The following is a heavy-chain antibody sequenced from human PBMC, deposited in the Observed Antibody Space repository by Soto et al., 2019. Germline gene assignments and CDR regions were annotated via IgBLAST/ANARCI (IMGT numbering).Heavy chain of an antibody. CDR2: ISATGGST. J-gene: IGHJ5*02. CDR3: AKGFIRDCGGDCTVDT. CDR1: GITFKNYA. V-gene: IGHV3-23*01. Sequence: EVQLSESGGDLVQPGGSLRLSCAASGITFKNYALSWVRQAPGKGLEWVSGISATGGSTYYADSVKGRFTFSRDNSKNTLYLQMNSLRAEDTAVYYCAKGFIRDCGGDCTVDTWGQGTLVTVSS. D-gene: IGHD2-21*02.